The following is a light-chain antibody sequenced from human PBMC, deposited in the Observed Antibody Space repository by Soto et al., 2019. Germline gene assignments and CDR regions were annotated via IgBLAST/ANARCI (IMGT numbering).Light chain of an antibody. V-gene: IGKV1-39*01. CDR1: QSISTY. CDR3: QQSYSSLFT. J-gene: IGKJ3*01. Sequence: DIQMTQSPSSLSASVGDRVTITCRASQSISTYLNWYQQKPGKAPKLLIFAAFSVQSGVPSRFSGSGSGTDFTLTISSLQPEDFATYYCQQSYSSLFTFGPGTKVDIK. CDR2: AAF.